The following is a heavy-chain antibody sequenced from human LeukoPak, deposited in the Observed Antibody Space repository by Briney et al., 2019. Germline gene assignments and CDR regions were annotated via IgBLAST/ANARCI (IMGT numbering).Heavy chain of an antibody. J-gene: IGHJ4*02. CDR1: GGTFSSYA. V-gene: IGHV1-69*13. CDR2: IIPIFGTA. D-gene: IGHD3-22*01. Sequence: SVKVSCKASGGTFSSYAISWVRQAPGQGLEWMGGIIPIFGTANYAQKFQGRVTITADESTSTAYMELSSLRSEDTAVYYCAREGAYDSSGYYLPFGYWGQGTLVTVSS. CDR3: AREGAYDSSGYYLPFGY.